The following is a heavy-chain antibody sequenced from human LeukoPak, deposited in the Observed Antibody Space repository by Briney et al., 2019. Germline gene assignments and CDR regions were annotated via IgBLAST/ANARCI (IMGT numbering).Heavy chain of an antibody. CDR2: IYYSGST. D-gene: IGHD3-3*01. Sequence: SETLSLTCTVSGGSISSYYWSWIRQPPGKGLEWIGYIYYSGSTNYNPSLKSRVTISVDTPKNQFSLKLSSVTAADTAVYYCAHLTIFGVVHAFDIWGQGTMVTVSS. V-gene: IGHV4-59*01. J-gene: IGHJ3*02. CDR1: GGSISSYY. CDR3: AHLTIFGVVHAFDI.